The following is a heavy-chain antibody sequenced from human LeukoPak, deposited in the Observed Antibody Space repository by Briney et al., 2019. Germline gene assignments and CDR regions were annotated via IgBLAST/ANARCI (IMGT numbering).Heavy chain of an antibody. V-gene: IGHV4-59*01. Sequence: SETLSLTCTVSAGSIGNYYWIWIRQPPGKRLEWIGYIHYSGSTNYSPSLKSRVTISVDTSKNQFSLRLISVTAADTAVYYCARFRDGYNFVDSWGQGTLVTVSS. CDR1: AGSIGNYY. J-gene: IGHJ4*02. CDR2: IHYSGST. CDR3: ARFRDGYNFVDS. D-gene: IGHD5-24*01.